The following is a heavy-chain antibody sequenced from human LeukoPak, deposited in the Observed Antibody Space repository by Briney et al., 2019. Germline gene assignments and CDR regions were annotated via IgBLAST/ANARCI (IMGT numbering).Heavy chain of an antibody. CDR2: ISYSGYT. Sequence: SETLSLTCTVSGGPMRSYYWSWIRQAPGKGLEWIGFISYSGYTSYSPSLKSRVAISVDTSKSQFSLRLNSMTAADTAIYYCARGRNDNGGMFFDSWAREPWSPSPQ. V-gene: IGHV4-59*01. J-gene: IGHJ4*02. CDR3: ARGRNDNGGMFFDS. D-gene: IGHD4-23*01. CDR1: GGPMRSYY.